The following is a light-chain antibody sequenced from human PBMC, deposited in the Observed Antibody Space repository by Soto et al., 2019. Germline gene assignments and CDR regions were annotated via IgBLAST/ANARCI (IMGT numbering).Light chain of an antibody. CDR1: SSDVGGYNF. Sequence: QSALTQPASVSGSPGQSITISCTGTSSDVGGYNFVSWYQQHPGKVPKLMIFDVNRRPSGVSDRFSGSKSGNTASLTISGLQAEDQGDYCCCSYAGSSPLFGGGTKLTVL. V-gene: IGLV2-14*03. CDR2: DVN. J-gene: IGLJ2*01. CDR3: CSYAGSSPL.